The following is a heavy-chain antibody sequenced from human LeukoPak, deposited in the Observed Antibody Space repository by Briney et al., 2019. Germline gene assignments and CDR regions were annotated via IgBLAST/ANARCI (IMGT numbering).Heavy chain of an antibody. J-gene: IGHJ4*02. CDR2: ISSSSSTI. D-gene: IGHD6-13*01. V-gene: IGHV3-48*01. CDR3: AANAFKVYGYSSSWYFHFDY. Sequence: GGSLRLSCAASGFTFSSYSMNWVRQAPGKGLEWVSYISSSSSTIHYADSVKGRFTISRDNAKNSLYLQMNSLRAEDTAVYYCAANAFKVYGYSSSWYFHFDYRGQGTLVTVSS. CDR1: GFTFSSYS.